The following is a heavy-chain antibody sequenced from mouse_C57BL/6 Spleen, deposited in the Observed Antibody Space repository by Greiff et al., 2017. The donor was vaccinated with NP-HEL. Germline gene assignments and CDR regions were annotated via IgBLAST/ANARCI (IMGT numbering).Heavy chain of an antibody. CDR3: ARKVYYGSNYFDY. V-gene: IGHV1-19*01. CDR2: INPYNGGT. Sequence: DVKLQESGPVLVKPGASVKMSCKASGYTFTDYYMNWVKQSHGKSLEWIGVINPYNGGTSYNQKFKGKATLTVDKSSSTAYMELNSLTSEDSAVYYCARKVYYGSNYFDYWGQGTTLTVSS. D-gene: IGHD1-1*01. J-gene: IGHJ2*01. CDR1: GYTFTDYY.